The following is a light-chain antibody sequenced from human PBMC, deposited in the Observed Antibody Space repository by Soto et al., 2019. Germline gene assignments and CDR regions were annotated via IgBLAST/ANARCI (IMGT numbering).Light chain of an antibody. CDR3: QQYGIPPQT. CDR2: GAS. CDR1: QSVSNNY. V-gene: IGKV3-20*01. J-gene: IGKJ1*01. Sequence: EIVLTQCPGPLSLSPGERATLSCRASQSVSNNYLAWYQQKPGQGPRLLIYGASSRSTGIPDRFSGSGSGTDFTLTISRLEPEDFAVYYCQQYGIPPQTSVQRTQVDIK.